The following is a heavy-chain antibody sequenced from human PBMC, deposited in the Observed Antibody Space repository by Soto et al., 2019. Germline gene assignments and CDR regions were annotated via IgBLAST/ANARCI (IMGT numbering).Heavy chain of an antibody. CDR2: ISYDGSNK. J-gene: IGHJ4*02. D-gene: IGHD1-26*01. CDR1: GFTFSSYA. CDR3: ARFGREWENSGFDY. V-gene: IGHV3-30-3*01. Sequence: GGSLRLSCAASGFTFSSYAMHWVRQAPGKGLEWVAVISYDGSNKYYADSVKGRFTISRDNSKNTLYLQMNSLRAEDTAVYYCARFGREWENSGFDYWGQGTLVTVSS.